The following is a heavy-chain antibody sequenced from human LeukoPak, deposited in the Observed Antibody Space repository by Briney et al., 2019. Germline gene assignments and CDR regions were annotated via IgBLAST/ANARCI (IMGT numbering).Heavy chain of an antibody. D-gene: IGHD3-3*02. V-gene: IGHV3-48*01. J-gene: IGHJ4*02. CDR1: GFTFSDYT. CDR2: ISSSRNTI. Sequence: GGSLRLSCVVSGFTFSDYTMNWVRQAPGKGLEWVSYISSSRNTIYYADSVKGRFTISRDNARNSLYLQMNSLRAEDTAVYYCARHGIHFWSGYSHFDYWGQGALVTVSS. CDR3: ARHGIHFWSGYSHFDY.